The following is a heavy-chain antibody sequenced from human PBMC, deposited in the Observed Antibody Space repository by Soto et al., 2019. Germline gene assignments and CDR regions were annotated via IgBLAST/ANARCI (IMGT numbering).Heavy chain of an antibody. V-gene: IGHV4-31*03. Sequence: TLSLTCTVSGDLVSSPTYHWSWIRQRPGKGLQWIGYITERPYYNPSLQSRVTISLDTSRNQFSLDLSAATAADTAVYYCATLTVGAGGRGYWGQGTLVTVSS. CDR3: ATLTVGAGGRGY. CDR2: ITERP. CDR1: GDLVSSPTYH. J-gene: IGHJ4*02. D-gene: IGHD1-26*01.